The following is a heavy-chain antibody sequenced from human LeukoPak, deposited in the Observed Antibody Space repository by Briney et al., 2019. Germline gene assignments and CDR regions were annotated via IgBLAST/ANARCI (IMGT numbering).Heavy chain of an antibody. CDR3: ARGRGGSSGYYYYMDV. Sequence: GGSLRLSCAASGFTFSGYAMHWVRQAPGKGLEYVSAITNNGGNTYYANSVKGRFTISSDNSKNTLYLQMGSLRTEDMAVYYCARGRGGSSGYYYYMDVWGKGTTVTVSS. CDR2: ITNNGGNT. CDR1: GFTFSGYA. J-gene: IGHJ6*03. D-gene: IGHD1-26*01. V-gene: IGHV3-64*01.